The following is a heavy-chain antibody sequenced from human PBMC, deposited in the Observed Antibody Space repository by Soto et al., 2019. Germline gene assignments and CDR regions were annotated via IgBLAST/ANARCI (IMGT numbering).Heavy chain of an antibody. V-gene: IGHV3-33*01. CDR3: AREDYYGAGSYGMDV. CDR1: GFTFSSYG. J-gene: IGHJ6*02. CDR2: IWYDGSNK. Sequence: QVQLVESGGGVVQPGRSLRLSCAASGFTFSSYGMHWVRQAPGKGLEWVAVIWYDGSNKYYADSVKGRFTISRDNSKNTRYLQMNSLRAEDTAVYYCAREDYYGAGSYGMDVWGQGTTVTVSS. D-gene: IGHD3-10*01.